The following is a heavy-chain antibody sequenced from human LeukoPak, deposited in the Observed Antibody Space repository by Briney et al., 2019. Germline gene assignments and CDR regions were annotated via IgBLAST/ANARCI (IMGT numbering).Heavy chain of an antibody. CDR1: GYTFTSYG. J-gene: IGHJ3*02. CDR3: AKVLVLGGAFDI. D-gene: IGHD3-16*01. CDR2: ISGSGGST. Sequence: GASVKVSCKASGYTFTSYGISWVRQAPGKGLEWVSAISGSGGSTYYADSVKGRFTISRDNSKNTLYLQMNSLRAEDTAVYYCAKVLVLGGAFDIWGQGTMVTVSS. V-gene: IGHV3-23*01.